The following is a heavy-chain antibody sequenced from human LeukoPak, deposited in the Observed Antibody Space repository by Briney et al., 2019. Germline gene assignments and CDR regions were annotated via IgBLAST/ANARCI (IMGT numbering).Heavy chain of an antibody. V-gene: IGHV3-23*01. J-gene: IGHJ4*02. CDR2: ISGSGGST. D-gene: IGHD5-18*01. CDR1: GFTFSSYA. Sequence: GGSLRLSCAASGFTFSSYAMSWVRQAPGKGLEGGSAISGSGGSTYYADSVKGRFTISRDNSKNTLYLQMNSLRAEDTAVYYCANPHTAMVLGYYFDYWGQGTLVTVSS. CDR3: ANPHTAMVLGYYFDY.